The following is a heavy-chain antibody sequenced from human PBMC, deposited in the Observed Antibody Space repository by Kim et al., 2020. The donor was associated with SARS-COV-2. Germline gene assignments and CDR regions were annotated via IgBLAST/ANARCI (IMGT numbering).Heavy chain of an antibody. CDR2: IRDSGGST. CDR3: AKVTSGGSGWFEYFQH. V-gene: IGHV3-23*01. J-gene: IGHJ1*01. CDR1: GFTFNSYA. Sequence: GGSLRLSCGASGFTFNSYAMSWVRQAPGKGLEWVSGIRDSGGSTKYADSVKGRFSISRDNSKNTRYLQMDSLRAEDTAVYYCAKVTSGGSGWFEYFQHWGQGTLVTVSS. D-gene: IGHD6-19*01.